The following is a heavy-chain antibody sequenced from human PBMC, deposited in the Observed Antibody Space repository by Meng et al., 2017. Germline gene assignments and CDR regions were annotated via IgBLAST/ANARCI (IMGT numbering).Heavy chain of an antibody. CDR1: GFSLSTSGVG. J-gene: IGHJ4*02. D-gene: IGHD6-13*01. CDR2: IYWDDDK. CDR3: AHCLYSSSCDY. V-gene: IGHV2-5*02. Sequence: QDTFKESVPTLVKPTQPLPLTCTFSGFSLSTSGVGVGWSRQPPGKALEWLALIYWDDDKRYSPSLKSRPTITKDTSKNQVVLTMTNMDPVDTATYYCAHCLYSSSCDYWGQGTLVTVSS.